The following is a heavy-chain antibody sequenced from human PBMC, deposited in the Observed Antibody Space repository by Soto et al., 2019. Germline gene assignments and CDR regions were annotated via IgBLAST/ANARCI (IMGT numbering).Heavy chain of an antibody. J-gene: IGHJ4*02. D-gene: IGHD1-26*01. Sequence: QVQLVQSGPEVKRPGSSVKVSCMASGGSLTSYAIAWVRQAPGQGLVWVGGVIPMFGTTSYAQNFQGRVTITADEHAAAAYMELRSLRSEDTAIYYCARVVGATLGYYFYLWGQGTLVNVSS. CDR1: GGSLTSYA. V-gene: IGHV1-69*01. CDR2: VIPMFGTT. CDR3: ARVVGATLGYYFYL.